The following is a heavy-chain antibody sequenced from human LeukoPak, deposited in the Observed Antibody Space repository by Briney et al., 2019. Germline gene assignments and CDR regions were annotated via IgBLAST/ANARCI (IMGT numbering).Heavy chain of an antibody. CDR2: IWYDGSNK. D-gene: IGHD3-22*01. CDR1: GFTFSSYG. V-gene: IGHV3-33*01. J-gene: IGHJ4*02. CDR3: ARDGIDYYDSSGYTGFDY. Sequence: PGRSLRLSCAASGFTFSSYGMHWVRQCPGKGLEWVAVIWYDGSNKHYADSVKGRFTISRDNSKNTLYLQMNSLRAEDTAVYYCARDGIDYYDSSGYTGFDYWGQGTLVTVSS.